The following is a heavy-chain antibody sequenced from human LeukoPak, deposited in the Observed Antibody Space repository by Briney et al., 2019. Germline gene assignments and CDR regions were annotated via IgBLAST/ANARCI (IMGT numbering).Heavy chain of an antibody. Sequence: PGGSLRLSCAASGFTFSDYYMSWIRQAPGKGLEGVSYISSSGSTIYYADSVKGRFTISRDNAKNSLYLQMNSLRDEDTAVYYCARDARFRYYYDSSGYYDYWGQGTLVTVSS. CDR2: ISSSGSTI. V-gene: IGHV3-11*04. J-gene: IGHJ4*02. CDR3: ARDARFRYYYDSSGYYDY. CDR1: GFTFSDYY. D-gene: IGHD3-22*01.